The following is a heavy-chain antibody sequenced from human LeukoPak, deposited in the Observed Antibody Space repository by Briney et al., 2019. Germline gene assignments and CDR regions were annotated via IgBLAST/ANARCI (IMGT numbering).Heavy chain of an antibody. CDR3: AKDTSIGRYCTNGVCSPFDY. Sequence: PGGSLRLSCAASGFTFGTYAMSWVRQAPGKGLEWVSAISARGISTYYADSVMGRFTISRDNSRSTLYLQMNSLRAEDTALYYCAKDTSIGRYCTNGVCSPFDYWGQGTLVTVSS. CDR1: GFTFGTYA. V-gene: IGHV3-23*01. J-gene: IGHJ4*02. CDR2: ISARGIST. D-gene: IGHD2-8*01.